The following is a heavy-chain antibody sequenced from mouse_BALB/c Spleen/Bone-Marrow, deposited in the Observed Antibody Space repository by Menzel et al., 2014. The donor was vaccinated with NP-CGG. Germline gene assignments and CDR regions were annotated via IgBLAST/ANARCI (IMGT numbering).Heavy chain of an antibody. CDR3: TRKVYYGNPLDY. D-gene: IGHD2-1*01. Sequence: SGTVLARPGASVKMSCKASGYSFTSYWMHWVKQRPGQGLEWIGAIYPGNSDTSYNQKFKGKAKLTAVTSATTAYMELSSLTNEDSAVYFCTRKVYYGNPLDYWGRGTTLTVSS. V-gene: IGHV1-5*01. J-gene: IGHJ2*01. CDR2: IYPGNSDT. CDR1: GYSFTSYW.